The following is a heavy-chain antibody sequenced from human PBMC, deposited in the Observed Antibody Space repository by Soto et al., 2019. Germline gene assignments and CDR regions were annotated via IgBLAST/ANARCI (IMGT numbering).Heavy chain of an antibody. J-gene: IGHJ4*02. CDR2: ISTSGNTK. D-gene: IGHD3-22*01. CDR1: GFTFSSDT. Sequence: GGSLRLSCAASGFTFSSDTWIWVRQAPGKGLQWVSYISTSGNTKKYADSVMGRLTISRDNAKMSVYLQKKSLRAEDTAVYYCARGRSGYYSSIDYWGQGTKVTVSS. CDR3: ARGRSGYYSSIDY. V-gene: IGHV3-48*03.